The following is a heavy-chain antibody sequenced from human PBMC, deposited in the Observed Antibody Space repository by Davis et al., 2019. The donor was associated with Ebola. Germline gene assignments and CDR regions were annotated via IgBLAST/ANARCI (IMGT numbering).Heavy chain of an antibody. CDR3: ARGFFGDTFDY. D-gene: IGHD3-10*01. CDR2: IWYDGSNK. CDR1: GFTFSSYG. V-gene: IGHV3-33*01. Sequence: GESLKISCAASGFTFSSYGMHWVRQAPGKGLEWVAVIWYDGSNKYYADSVKGRFTISRDNSKNTLYLQMNSLRAEDTAVYYCARGFFGDTFDYWGQGTLVTVSS. J-gene: IGHJ4*02.